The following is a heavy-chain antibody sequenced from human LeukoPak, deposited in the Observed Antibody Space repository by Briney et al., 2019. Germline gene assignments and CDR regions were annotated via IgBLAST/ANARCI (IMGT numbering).Heavy chain of an antibody. J-gene: IGHJ4*02. CDR2: IKDDGSAQ. Sequence: PGGSLRLSCAASGFTFGAYWMSWIRQAPGKGPEWVASIKDDGSAQFYVDSLEGRFTISRDNAKNTLYLQMDTMRVEDMAVYYCARHIVGEQNFDYWSQGTLVTVSS. V-gene: IGHV3-7*01. D-gene: IGHD3-16*02. CDR1: GFTFGAYW. CDR3: ARHIVGEQNFDY.